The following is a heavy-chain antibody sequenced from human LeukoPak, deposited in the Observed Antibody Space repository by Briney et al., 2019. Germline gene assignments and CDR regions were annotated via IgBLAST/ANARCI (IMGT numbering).Heavy chain of an antibody. D-gene: IGHD5-24*01. Sequence: GSSVKVTCKASGGTFSSYAISWVRQAPGQGLEWMGGIIPIFGTANYAQKFQGRVTITADESTSTAYMGLSSLRSEDTAVYYCARDLYDGYNYVTGDYWGQGTLVTVSS. J-gene: IGHJ4*02. V-gene: IGHV1-69*13. CDR2: IIPIFGTA. CDR3: ARDLYDGYNYVTGDY. CDR1: GGTFSSYA.